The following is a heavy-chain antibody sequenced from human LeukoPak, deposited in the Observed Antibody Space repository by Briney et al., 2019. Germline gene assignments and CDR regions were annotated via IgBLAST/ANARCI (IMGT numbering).Heavy chain of an antibody. D-gene: IGHD4-11*01. CDR3: ARPGSSNPPWYYYMDV. Sequence: PSETLSLTCTVSGGSISSSSYYWGWIRQPPGKGLEWIGSIYYSGSTYYNPSLKSRVTISVDTSKNQFSLKLSSVTAADTAVYYCARPGSSNPPWYYYMDVWGKGTTVTVSS. V-gene: IGHV4-39*07. CDR1: GGSISSSSYY. CDR2: IYYSGST. J-gene: IGHJ6*03.